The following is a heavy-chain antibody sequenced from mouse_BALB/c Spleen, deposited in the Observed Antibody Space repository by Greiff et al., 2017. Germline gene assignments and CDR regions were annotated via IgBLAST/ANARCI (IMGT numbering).Heavy chain of an antibody. Sequence: EVKLLESGGGLVQPGGSLNLSCAASGFDFRRYWMCWARQAPGKGQEWIGEINPGSSTINYTPSLEDKFIISRDNAKNTLYLQMSKVRSEDTALYYCARVGGNYDAMDYWGQGTSVTVSS. CDR1: GFDFRRYW. V-gene: IGHV4-2*02. D-gene: IGHD2-1*01. J-gene: IGHJ4*01. CDR2: INPGSSTI. CDR3: ARVGGNYDAMDY.